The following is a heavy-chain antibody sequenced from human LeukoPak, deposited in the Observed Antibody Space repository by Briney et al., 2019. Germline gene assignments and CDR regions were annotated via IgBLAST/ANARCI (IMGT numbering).Heavy chain of an antibody. D-gene: IGHD2-8*01. CDR2: FSGSGGTT. V-gene: IGHV3-23*01. J-gene: IGHJ6*03. Sequence: GGSLKLSCAASGFTFSSYAMNWVRQAPGRGLEWVSGFSGSGGTTYYADSVKGRFTISRDNSKNTLYLQMNSLRAEDTAVYYCANGNRCTSPNCLGYYYFYMDVWGKGTTVTVSS. CDR1: GFTFSSYA. CDR3: ANGNRCTSPNCLGYYYFYMDV.